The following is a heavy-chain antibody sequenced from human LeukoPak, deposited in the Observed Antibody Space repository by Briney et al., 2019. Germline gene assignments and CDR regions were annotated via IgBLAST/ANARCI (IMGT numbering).Heavy chain of an antibody. CDR3: ARHKNSVEDNWFDP. CDR2: IYTSGST. D-gene: IGHD5/OR15-5a*01. V-gene: IGHV4-4*09. J-gene: IGHJ5*02. Sequence: SETLSLTCTVSGGSISSYYWSWIRQPPGKGLEWIGYIYTSGSTNYNPSLKSRVTISVDTSKNQFSLRLSSATAADTAVYYCARHKNSVEDNWFDPWGQGTLVTVSS. CDR1: GGSISSYY.